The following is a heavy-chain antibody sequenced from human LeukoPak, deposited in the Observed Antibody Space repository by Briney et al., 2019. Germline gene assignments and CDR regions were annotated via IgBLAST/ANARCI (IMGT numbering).Heavy chain of an antibody. Sequence: GASLQISCRGSGYSFTNYWIGWVRQLPGGGLEWMGIIYPGDSDTRYNPSFQGQVTISADKSISTAYLQWSSLEASDTAIYYCARGGVDHRCFDYWGQGSLVTVSS. CDR3: ARGGVDHRCFDY. D-gene: IGHD5-12*01. CDR1: GYSFTNYW. CDR2: IYPGDSDT. V-gene: IGHV5-51*01. J-gene: IGHJ4*02.